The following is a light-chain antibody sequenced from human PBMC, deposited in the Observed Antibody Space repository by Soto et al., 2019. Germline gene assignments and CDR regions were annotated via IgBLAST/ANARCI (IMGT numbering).Light chain of an antibody. CDR1: QSVSSY. Sequence: EIVMTQSPATLSVSPGERATLSCRASQSVSSYLAWYQQKPGQAPRLLIYGASTRATGIPDRFSGGGSGTDFTLTISRLEPEDFAVYFCHQYGDSPQTFGQGTKVDIK. CDR3: HQYGDSPQT. V-gene: IGKV3-20*01. J-gene: IGKJ1*01. CDR2: GAS.